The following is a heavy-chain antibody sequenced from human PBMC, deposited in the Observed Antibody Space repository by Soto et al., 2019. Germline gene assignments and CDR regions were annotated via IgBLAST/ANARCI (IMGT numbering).Heavy chain of an antibody. V-gene: IGHV1-2*02. Sequence: ASVKVSCKASGYTFTDYYIHWVRQAPGQGLEWMGWINPNSGGTKFAQQFQGRVTMTRDTSISTAYMELSRLRIDDTAVYYCARDWYYFDSSGYSKPVYYHSYGLDVWGQGTTVTVSS. CDR2: INPNSGGT. CDR3: ARDWYYFDSSGYSKPVYYHSYGLDV. J-gene: IGHJ6*02. CDR1: GYTFTDYY. D-gene: IGHD3-22*01.